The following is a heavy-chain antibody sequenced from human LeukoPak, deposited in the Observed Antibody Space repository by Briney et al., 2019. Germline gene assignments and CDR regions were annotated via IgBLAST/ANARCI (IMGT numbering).Heavy chain of an antibody. CDR1: GGTFSSYA. J-gene: IGHJ4*02. CDR2: IIPIFGTA. Sequence: SVKVSCKASGGTFSSYAISWVRQAPGQGLEWMGGIIPIFGTANYAQKFQGRVTITTDESTSTAYMELSSLRSEDTAVYYCARTGRDGYNLDYWGQGTLVTVSS. V-gene: IGHV1-69*05. D-gene: IGHD5-24*01. CDR3: ARTGRDGYNLDY.